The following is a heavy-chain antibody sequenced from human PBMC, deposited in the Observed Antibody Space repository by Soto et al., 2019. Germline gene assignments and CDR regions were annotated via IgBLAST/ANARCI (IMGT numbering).Heavy chain of an antibody. J-gene: IGHJ6*03. Sequence: GGSLRLSCAASGFSFTSYAMSWVRQAPGKGLEWVSAISGSGGNTFYGDSVKGRFTISGNNSHNTLYLQMNSLRAEDTALYYCAKDAFGYCSGGSCYYYYMDVWGKGTTVTVSS. D-gene: IGHD2-15*01. CDR2: ISGSGGNT. V-gene: IGHV3-23*01. CDR3: AKDAFGYCSGGSCYYYYMDV. CDR1: GFSFTSYA.